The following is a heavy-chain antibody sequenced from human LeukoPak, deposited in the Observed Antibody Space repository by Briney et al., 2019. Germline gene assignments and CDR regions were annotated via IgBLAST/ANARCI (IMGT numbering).Heavy chain of an antibody. CDR1: GGSISTYY. Sequence: SETLSLTCTVSGGSISTYYWSWIRQPPGKGLEWIASIYYSGSTNYNPSLKSRVTISEDTSKNQFSLKLSSVTAADTAVYYCARTEIAATLYFDYWGQGTLVTVSS. CDR3: ARTEIAATLYFDY. V-gene: IGHV4-59*01. D-gene: IGHD2-15*01. J-gene: IGHJ4*02. CDR2: IYYSGST.